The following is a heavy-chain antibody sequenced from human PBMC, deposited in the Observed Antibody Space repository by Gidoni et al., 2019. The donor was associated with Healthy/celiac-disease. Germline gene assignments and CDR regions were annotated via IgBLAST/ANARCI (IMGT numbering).Heavy chain of an antibody. D-gene: IGHD1-26*01. Sequence: QVQLQQWGAGLLKPSETLSLPCAVYGGSFSGYYWSWIRQPPGKGLEWIGEINHSGSTNYNPSLKSRVTISVDTSKNQFSLKLSSVTAADTAVYYCARLGATSYWGQGTLVTVSS. V-gene: IGHV4-34*01. J-gene: IGHJ4*02. CDR3: ARLGATSY. CDR2: INHSGST. CDR1: GGSFSGYY.